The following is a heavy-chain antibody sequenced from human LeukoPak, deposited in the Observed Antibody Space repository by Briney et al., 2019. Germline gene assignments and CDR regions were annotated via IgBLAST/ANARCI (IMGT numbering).Heavy chain of an antibody. J-gene: IGHJ4*02. CDR1: GFTVTSYG. CDR2: ISGSSGST. D-gene: IGHD3-22*01. CDR3: ARDPPYYYDSSGYYDY. V-gene: IGHV3-23*01. Sequence: PGGSLRLSCAASGFTVTSYGMSWVRQAPGKGREWVSGISGSSGSTYYADSVKGRFTISRDNAKNSLYLQMNSLRAEDTAVYYCARDPPYYYDSSGYYDYWGQGTLVTVPS.